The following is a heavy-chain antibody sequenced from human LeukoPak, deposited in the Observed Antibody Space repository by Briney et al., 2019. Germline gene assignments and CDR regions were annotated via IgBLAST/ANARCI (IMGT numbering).Heavy chain of an antibody. D-gene: IGHD3-3*01. CDR2: ISYDGSNK. V-gene: IGHV3-30*01. J-gene: IGHJ4*02. CDR1: GFTFSAYA. Sequence: PGGSLRLSCAASGFTFSAYAMHWVRQAPGKGLEWVAVISYDGSNKYYADSVKGRFTISRDNSKNTLYLQMNSLRAEDTAVYYCASGGFYDFWSGYYTPFDYWGQGTLVTVSS. CDR3: ASGGFYDFWSGYYTPFDY.